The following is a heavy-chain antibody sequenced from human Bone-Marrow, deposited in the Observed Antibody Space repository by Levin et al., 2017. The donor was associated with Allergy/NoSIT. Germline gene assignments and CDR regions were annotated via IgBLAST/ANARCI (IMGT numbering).Heavy chain of an antibody. D-gene: IGHD2-15*01. J-gene: IGHJ4*02. CDR3: ARDRSGGSSFDY. V-gene: IGHV3-30*04. Sequence: GASLKISCAASGFTFSSSAMHWVRQAPGKGLEWVAVISYDGSNKYYADSVKGRFTISRDNSKNTLYLQMNSLRAEDTAVYYCARDRSGGSSFDYWGQGTLVTVSS. CDR2: ISYDGSNK. CDR1: GFTFSSSA.